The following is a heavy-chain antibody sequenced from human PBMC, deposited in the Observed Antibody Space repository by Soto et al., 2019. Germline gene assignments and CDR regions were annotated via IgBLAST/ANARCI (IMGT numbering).Heavy chain of an antibody. CDR1: GYKFISHS. J-gene: IGHJ4*02. D-gene: IGHD6-19*01. V-gene: IGHV1-18*01. CDR2: ISAYNGNT. Sequence: QIQLVQSGGEVKKPGASVKVSCKSSGYKFISHSITWVRQAPGQGLEWMGRISAYNGNTNYAQKLQGRVAITADESTTTVYMELTNLPHEDTAVYYCVVMGNVAVSNPRSFDYWGQGTQVTVSS. CDR3: VVMGNVAVSNPRSFDY.